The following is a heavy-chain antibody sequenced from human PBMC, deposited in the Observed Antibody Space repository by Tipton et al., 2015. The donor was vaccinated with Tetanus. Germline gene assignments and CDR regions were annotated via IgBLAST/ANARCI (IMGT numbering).Heavy chain of an antibody. Sequence: GLVKPSETLPLTCTVSGGSLSGYHWNWIRQSPGKGLEWIGNIYHSESANYNPSLKSRVTISVDTSKNQITLTLKSVTAADTALYYCAGDGEKIMTSDRRQRRATNYYYHYGLDVWGQGTTVTVSS. CDR3: AGDGEKIMTSDRRQRRATNYYYHYGLDV. CDR1: GGSLSGYH. V-gene: IGHV4-59*01. CDR2: IYHSESA. J-gene: IGHJ6*02. D-gene: IGHD3-10*01.